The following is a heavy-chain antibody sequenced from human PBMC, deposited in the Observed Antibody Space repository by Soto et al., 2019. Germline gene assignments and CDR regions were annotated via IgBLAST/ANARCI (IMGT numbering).Heavy chain of an antibody. CDR2: LIPIFGTP. J-gene: IGHJ4*02. Sequence: ASVKVSCKASGGSFSNYAINWVRQAPRQGLEWMGGLIPIFGTPNYAQKFQGRVTITADESTSTAYMELRSLRSDDTAVYYCARARSLVAGDRALAYWGQGTLVTVSS. D-gene: IGHD6-19*01. CDR1: GGSFSNYA. CDR3: ARARSLVAGDRALAY. V-gene: IGHV1-69*13.